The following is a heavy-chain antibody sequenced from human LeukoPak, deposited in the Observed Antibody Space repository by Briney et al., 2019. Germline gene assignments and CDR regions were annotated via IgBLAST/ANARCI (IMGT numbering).Heavy chain of an antibody. J-gene: IGHJ4*02. D-gene: IGHD3-22*01. CDR2: INTNTGNP. CDR1: GGTFSSYA. Sequence: ASVKVSCKASGGTFSSYAISWVRQAPGQGLEWMGWINTNTGNPTYAQGFTGRFVFPLDTSVSTAYLQISSLEAEDTAVYYCARDPPSYRNYYDSSGGYWGQGTLVTVSS. CDR3: ARDPPSYRNYYDSSGGY. V-gene: IGHV7-4-1*02.